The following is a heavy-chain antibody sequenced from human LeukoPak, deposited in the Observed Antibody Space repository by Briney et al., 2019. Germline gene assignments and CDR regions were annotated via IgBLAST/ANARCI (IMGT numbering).Heavy chain of an antibody. J-gene: IGHJ5*02. V-gene: IGHV5-51*01. CDR1: GYSFTSYW. CDR2: IYPGDSDT. D-gene: IGHD6-19*01. CDR3: ARQLQVGYSSGGFDP. Sequence: GESLKISCKGSGYSFTSYWIGWVRQMPGKGLEWMGIIYPGDSDTRYGPSFQGQVTISADKSISTAYLQWSSLKASDTAMYYCARQLQVGYSSGGFDPWGQGTRVTVSS.